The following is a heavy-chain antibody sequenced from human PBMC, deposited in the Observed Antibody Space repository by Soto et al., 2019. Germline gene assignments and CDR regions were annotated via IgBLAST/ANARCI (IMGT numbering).Heavy chain of an antibody. CDR1: GFTFSSYW. V-gene: IGHV3-74*01. D-gene: IGHD5-12*01. CDR2: INSDGSST. CDR3: ARVPRWLQLDYFDY. Sequence: GGSLRLSCAASGFTFSSYWMHWVRQAPGKGLVWVSRINSDGSSTSYADSVKGRFTISRDNAKNTLYLQMNSLRAEDTAVYYCARVPRWLQLDYFDYWGQGTLVTVSS. J-gene: IGHJ4*02.